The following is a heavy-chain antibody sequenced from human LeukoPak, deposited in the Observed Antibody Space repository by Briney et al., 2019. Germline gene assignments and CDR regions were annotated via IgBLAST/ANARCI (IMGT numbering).Heavy chain of an antibody. CDR2: INPNSGGT. D-gene: IGHD6-19*01. V-gene: IGHV1-2*02. CDR3: ARVGGPGYSSGWYGY. CDR1: GYTFTGYY. J-gene: IGHJ4*02. Sequence: ASVKVSCKASGYTFTGYYMHWVRHAPGQGLEWMGWINPNSGGTNYAQKFQGRVTMTRDTSISTAYMELSRLRSDDTAVYYCARVGGPGYSSGWYGYWGQGTLVTVSS.